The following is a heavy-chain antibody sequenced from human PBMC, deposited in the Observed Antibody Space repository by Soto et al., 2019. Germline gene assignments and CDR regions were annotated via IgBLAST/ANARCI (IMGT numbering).Heavy chain of an antibody. V-gene: IGHV3-72*01. Sequence: PGGSLRLFCAASGFTLSDHYIDWVRQAPGKGLEWVGRTRNKANSYTTEYAASVKGRFTISRDDSKNSLYLQMNGLKTEDTAVYYCVRVALRNYYFDSWGQGSLVTVSS. J-gene: IGHJ4*02. CDR1: GFTLSDHY. CDR2: TRNKANSYTT. CDR3: VRVALRNYYFDS.